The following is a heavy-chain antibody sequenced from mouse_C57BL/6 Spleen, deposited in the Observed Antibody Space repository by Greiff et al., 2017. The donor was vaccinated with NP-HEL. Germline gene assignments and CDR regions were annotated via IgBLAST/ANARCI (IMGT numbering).Heavy chain of an antibody. CDR2: IRYDGGT. CDR3: ARDGLSYFDV. D-gene: IGHD1-3*01. Sequence: EVQLQESGPGLVKPSQSLSLTCSVTGYSITSGYYWNWIRQFPGNKLEWMGYIRYDGGTNYNPSLKNRISITRDTSKNQFFLKLNSVTTEDTATYYCARDGLSYFDVWGTGTTVTVSS. J-gene: IGHJ1*03. CDR1: GYSITSGYY. V-gene: IGHV3-6*01.